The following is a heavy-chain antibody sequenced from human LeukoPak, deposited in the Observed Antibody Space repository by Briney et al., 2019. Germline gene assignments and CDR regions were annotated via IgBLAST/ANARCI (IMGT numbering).Heavy chain of an antibody. CDR2: ISGSGGST. V-gene: IGHV3-23*01. CDR1: GFTFSSYA. D-gene: IGHD2-21*01. J-gene: IGHJ4*02. Sequence: GGSLRLSRAASGFTFSSYAMSWVRQAPGKGLEWVSAISGSGGSTYYADSVKGRFTISRDNSKNTLYLQMNSLRAEDTAVYYCAKSGPHIVVVIVDYWGQGTLVTVSS. CDR3: AKSGPHIVVVIVDY.